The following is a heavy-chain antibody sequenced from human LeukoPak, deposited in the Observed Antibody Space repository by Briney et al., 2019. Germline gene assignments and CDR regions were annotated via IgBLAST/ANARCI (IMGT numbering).Heavy chain of an antibody. D-gene: IGHD4-23*01. CDR2: ISSSGSTI. J-gene: IGHJ4*02. CDR1: GFTFSSYE. Sequence: GGSLRLSCAASGFTFSSYEMKWVRQAPGKGLEWVSYISSSGSTIYSADSVKGRFNISRDNAKNSLYLQMNSLRAEDTAVYYCARVHYGGNRLWGQGTLVTVSS. CDR3: ARVHYGGNRL. V-gene: IGHV3-48*03.